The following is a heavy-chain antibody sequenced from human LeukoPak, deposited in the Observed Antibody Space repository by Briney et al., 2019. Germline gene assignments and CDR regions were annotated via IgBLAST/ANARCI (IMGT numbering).Heavy chain of an antibody. CDR3: ARPFDPTLYAFDI. D-gene: IGHD3-10*01. V-gene: IGHV4-59*08. Sequence: PSETLSLTCTVSGGSISSYYWSWIRQPPGKGLEWIGYIYYSGSTNYNPSLKSRATISVDTSKNQFSLKLSSVTAADTAVYYCARPFDPTLYAFDIWGQGTMVTVSS. CDR1: GGSISSYY. CDR2: IYYSGST. J-gene: IGHJ3*02.